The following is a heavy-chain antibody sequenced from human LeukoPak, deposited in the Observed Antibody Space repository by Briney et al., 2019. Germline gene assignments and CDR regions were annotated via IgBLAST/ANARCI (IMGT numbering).Heavy chain of an antibody. D-gene: IGHD5-18*01. CDR1: GGSFSGYY. J-gene: IGHJ4*02. CDR3: AGCSYGTVDY. V-gene: IGHV4-34*01. CDR2: INHSGST. Sequence: SETLSLTCAVYGGSFSGYYWSWIRQPPGKGLEWIREINHSGSTNYNPSLKSRVTISVDTSKNQFSLKLSSVTAADTAVYYCAGCSYGTVDYWGQGTLVTVSS.